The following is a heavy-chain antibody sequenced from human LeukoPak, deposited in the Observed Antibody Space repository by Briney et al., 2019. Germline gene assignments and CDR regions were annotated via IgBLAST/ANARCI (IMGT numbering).Heavy chain of an antibody. D-gene: IGHD1-26*01. Sequence: GGSLRLSCAASGFTFSNAWMSWVRQAPGKGLEWVGRIKSKTDGGTTDYAAPVKGRFTISRDDSKNTLYLQMNSLKTEDAAVYYCTTETVGATSDYWGQGTLVTVSS. J-gene: IGHJ4*02. V-gene: IGHV3-15*01. CDR3: TTETVGATSDY. CDR1: GFTFSNAW. CDR2: IKSKTDGGTT.